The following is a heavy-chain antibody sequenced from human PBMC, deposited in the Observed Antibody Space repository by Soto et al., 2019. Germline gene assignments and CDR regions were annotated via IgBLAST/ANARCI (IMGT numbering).Heavy chain of an antibody. D-gene: IGHD6-6*01. CDR3: ARAHRARQFVHAL. J-gene: IGHJ4*02. Sequence: QVRLHQWGAGLLKPSEPLSLTCAVYGGSFSDYYWSWIRQTPGRGLEWIGEIKLTVGSNPYPTFTSRLTMSLDTSQNPLSLNLPPVTAAHAGIYYCARAHRARQFVHALWGQGLLVTVSS. CDR2: IKLTVGS. V-gene: IGHV4-34*01. CDR1: GGSFSDYY.